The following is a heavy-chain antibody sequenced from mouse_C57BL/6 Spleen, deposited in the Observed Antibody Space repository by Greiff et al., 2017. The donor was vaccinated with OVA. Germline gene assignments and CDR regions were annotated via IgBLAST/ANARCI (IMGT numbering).Heavy chain of an antibody. CDR3: ARGEGLYDGYYDY. Sequence: EVMLVESGGGLVKPGGSLKLSCAASGFTFSSYAMSWVRQTPEKRLEWVATISDGGSYTYYPDNVKGRFTISRDNAKNNLYLQMSHLKSEDTAMYYCARGEGLYDGYYDYWGQGTTLTVSS. V-gene: IGHV5-4*03. CDR1: GFTFSSYA. J-gene: IGHJ2*01. CDR2: ISDGGSYT. D-gene: IGHD2-3*01.